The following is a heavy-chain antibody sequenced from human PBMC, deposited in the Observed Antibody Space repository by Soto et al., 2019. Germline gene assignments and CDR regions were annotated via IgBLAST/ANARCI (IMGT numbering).Heavy chain of an antibody. J-gene: IGHJ6*02. Sequence: GGSLRLSCAASGFTFDDYAMHWVRQAPGKGLEWVSLISGDGGSTYYADSVKGRFTISRDNSKNSLYLQMNSLRTEDNALYYCAKDIGHGYTSYYDGMNVWGQGTTVTVSS. V-gene: IGHV3-43*02. D-gene: IGHD5-12*01. CDR3: AKDIGHGYTSYYDGMNV. CDR2: ISGDGGST. CDR1: GFTFDDYA.